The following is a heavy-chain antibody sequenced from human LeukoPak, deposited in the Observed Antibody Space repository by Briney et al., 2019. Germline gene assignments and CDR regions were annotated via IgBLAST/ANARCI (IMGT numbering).Heavy chain of an antibody. CDR2: IYSGGST. V-gene: IGHV3-53*01. CDR1: GFTVSSNY. CDR3: ARDREQQLVPGGMDV. D-gene: IGHD6-13*01. Sequence: GGSLRLSCAASGFTVSSNYMSWVRQAPGKGLEWVSVIYSGGSTYYADSVKGRFTISRDNSKNTLYLQMNSLRAEDTAVYYCARDREQQLVPGGMDVWGQGTTVTVSS. J-gene: IGHJ6*02.